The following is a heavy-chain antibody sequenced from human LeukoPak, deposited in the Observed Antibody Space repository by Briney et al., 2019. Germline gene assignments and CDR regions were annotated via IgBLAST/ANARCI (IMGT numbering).Heavy chain of an antibody. D-gene: IGHD5-12*01. J-gene: IGHJ4*02. CDR3: ASGYSGYGPFDY. CDR1: GYSLTELS. Sequence: GASVKVSXKVSGYSLTELSMHWVRQAPGQGLEWMGRIIPIFGTANYAQKFQGRVTITSDESTSTAYMELSSLRSEDTAVYYCASGYSGYGPFDYWGQGTLVTVSS. V-gene: IGHV1-69*13. CDR2: IIPIFGTA.